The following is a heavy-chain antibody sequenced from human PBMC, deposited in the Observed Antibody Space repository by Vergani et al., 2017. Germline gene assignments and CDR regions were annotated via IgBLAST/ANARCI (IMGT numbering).Heavy chain of an antibody. CDR1: ADSISSGSYY. D-gene: IGHD1-26*01. J-gene: IGHJ6*03. V-gene: IGHV4-39*01. Sequence: QLQLQQSGPGLVKPSETLFLTCTVSADSISSGSYYLGWIRQAPGKSLEWIGSIYYSGLTYYNPSLKSRVAISVDTSKKQFSLKVTSVTAAATAVYFCAMAVGSVHYYYMDVWGKGTTVTVSS. CDR2: IYYSGLT. CDR3: AMAVGSVHYYYMDV.